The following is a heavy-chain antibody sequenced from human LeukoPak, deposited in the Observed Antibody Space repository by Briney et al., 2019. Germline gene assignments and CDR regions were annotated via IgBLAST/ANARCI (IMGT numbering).Heavy chain of an antibody. J-gene: IGHJ4*02. CDR2: INHSGST. V-gene: IGHV4-34*01. Sequence: SETLSLTCAVYGGSFSGYYWSWIRQPPGKGLEWIGEINHSGSTNYNPSLKGRVTISVDTSKNQFSLKLSSVTAADTAVYYCARSRGYGGNVPLDYWGQGTLVTVSS. D-gene: IGHD2-15*01. CDR1: GGSFSGYY. CDR3: ARSRGYGGNVPLDY.